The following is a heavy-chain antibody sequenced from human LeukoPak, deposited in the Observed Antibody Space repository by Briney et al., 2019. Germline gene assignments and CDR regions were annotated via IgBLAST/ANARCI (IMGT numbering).Heavy chain of an antibody. CDR3: ARESGVGSNWFDP. Sequence: PSETLSLTCTVSGGSISSYYWSWIRQPPGKGLEWIGYIYYSGSTNYNPSLKGRVTISVDTSKNQFSLKLSSVTAADTAVYYCARESGVGSNWFDPWGQGTLVTVSS. CDR1: GGSISSYY. CDR2: IYYSGST. D-gene: IGHD1-26*01. J-gene: IGHJ5*02. V-gene: IGHV4-59*01.